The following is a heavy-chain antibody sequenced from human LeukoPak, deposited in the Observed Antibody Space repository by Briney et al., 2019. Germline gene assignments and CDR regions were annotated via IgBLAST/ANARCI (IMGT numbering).Heavy chain of an antibody. J-gene: IGHJ6*02. CDR3: ARDLTYSSSLLYYYYGMDV. CDR1: GFTFSSYA. Sequence: PGGSLRLSCAASGFTFSSYAMHWVRQAPGKGLEWVAVISYDGSNKYYADSVKGRFTISRDNSKNTLYLQMNSLRAEDTAVYYCARDLTYSSSLLYYYYGMDVWGQGTTVTVSS. D-gene: IGHD6-13*01. V-gene: IGHV3-30-3*01. CDR2: ISYDGSNK.